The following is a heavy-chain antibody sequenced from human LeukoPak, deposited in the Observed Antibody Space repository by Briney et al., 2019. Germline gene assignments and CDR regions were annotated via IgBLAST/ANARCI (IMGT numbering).Heavy chain of an antibody. V-gene: IGHV4-34*01. CDR1: GGSFSGYY. D-gene: IGHD2-2*01. CDR2: INHSGST. J-gene: IGHJ6*02. Sequence: PSETLSLTCAVYGGSFSGYYWSWIRQPPGKGLEWIGEINHSGSTNYNPSLKSRVTISVDTSKNQFSLKLSSVTAADTAVYYCARGLGYCSSTSCLSYYYYYGMDVWGQGTTVTVSS. CDR3: ARGLGYCSSTSCLSYYYYYGMDV.